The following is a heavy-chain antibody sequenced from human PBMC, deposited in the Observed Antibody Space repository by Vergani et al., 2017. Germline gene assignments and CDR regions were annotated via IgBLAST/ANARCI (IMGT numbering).Heavy chain of an antibody. Sequence: QVQLQESGPGLVKPSETLSLSCIVSNGSISEKSDSWGWIRQPLGKGLEWIGDVNYSGIAFYKPFLMSRATISVDTSKNQFSLKVIAVTDADTAVYYGARRRAVRGTIISSTFDIWGQGTMVAVSS. V-gene: IGHV4-39*01. CDR2: VNYSGIA. D-gene: IGHD3-10*01. CDR3: ARRRAVRGTIISSTFDI. CDR1: NGSISEKSDS. J-gene: IGHJ3*02.